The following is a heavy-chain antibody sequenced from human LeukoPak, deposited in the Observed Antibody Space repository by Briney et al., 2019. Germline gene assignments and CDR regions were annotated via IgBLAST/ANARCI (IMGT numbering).Heavy chain of an antibody. D-gene: IGHD6-13*01. CDR1: GVSISSYY. V-gene: IGHV4-59*12. J-gene: IGHJ4*02. CDR3: ARGPGIAAAATDY. CDR2: IYYSGST. Sequence: PSETLSLTCTVSGVSISSYYWSWIRQPPGKGLEWVGYIYYSGSTNYNPSLKSRVTISVDTSKNQFSLKLSSVTAADTAVYYCARGPGIAAAATDYWGQGTLVTVSS.